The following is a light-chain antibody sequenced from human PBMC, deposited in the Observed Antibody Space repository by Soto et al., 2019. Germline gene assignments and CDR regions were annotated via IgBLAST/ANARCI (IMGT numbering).Light chain of an antibody. V-gene: IGLV2-8*01. Sequence: QSALTQPPSASGSPGQSVTISCTGTSSDVGAYNYVSWYQQYPGKAPKLIIYEVSKRPSGVPDRFSGSKSGKTASLTVSGLQPEDEADYYCTSYAGSNIWVFGGGTKLTVL. J-gene: IGLJ3*02. CDR2: EVS. CDR3: TSYAGSNIWV. CDR1: SSDVGAYNY.